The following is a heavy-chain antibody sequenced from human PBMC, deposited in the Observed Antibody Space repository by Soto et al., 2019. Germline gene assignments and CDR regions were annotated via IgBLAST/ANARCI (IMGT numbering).Heavy chain of an antibody. Sequence: EVQLVESGGGLVQPGRSLRLSCTASGFTFGDYAMSWVRQAPGKGLEWVGFIRSKAYGGTTEYAASVKGRFTISRDDSKSIAYLQMNSLKTEDTAVYYCTRDPGYDFWSGYLPYYYYYGMDVWGQGTTVTVSS. CDR2: IRSKAYGGTT. CDR1: GFTFGDYA. J-gene: IGHJ6*02. D-gene: IGHD3-3*01. V-gene: IGHV3-49*04. CDR3: TRDPGYDFWSGYLPYYYYYGMDV.